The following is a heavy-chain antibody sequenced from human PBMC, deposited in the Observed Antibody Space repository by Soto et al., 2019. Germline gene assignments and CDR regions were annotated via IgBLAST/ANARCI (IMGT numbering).Heavy chain of an antibody. CDR3: TRHQDV. CDR1: GFTFSGSA. J-gene: IGHJ6*04. V-gene: IGHV3-73*01. CDR2: IRSKANSYAT. Sequence: EVQLVESGGGLVQPGGSLKLSCAASGFTFSGSAMHWVRQASGKGLEWVGSIRSKANSYATAYAASVKGRFTISRDDSKSTAYLKMAGLKTADADVDYGTRHQDVWGKGTTVTVSS.